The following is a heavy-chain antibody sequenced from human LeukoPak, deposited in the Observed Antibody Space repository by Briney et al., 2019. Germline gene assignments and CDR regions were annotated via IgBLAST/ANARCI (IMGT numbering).Heavy chain of an antibody. CDR3: ARDYFGAGILDY. J-gene: IGHJ4*02. CDR2: ISSSSSYI. V-gene: IGHV3-21*01. D-gene: IGHD3-10*01. CDR1: GFTFSSYS. Sequence: GGSLRLSCAASGFTFSSYSMNWVRQAPGKGLEWVSSISSSSSYIYYADSVKGRFTISRDNAKNSLYLQMNSLRAEDTAVYYCARDYFGAGILDYWGQGTLVSVSS.